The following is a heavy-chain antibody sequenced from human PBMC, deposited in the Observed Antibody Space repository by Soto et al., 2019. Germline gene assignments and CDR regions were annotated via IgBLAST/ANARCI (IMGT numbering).Heavy chain of an antibody. CDR2: IFHSGST. V-gene: IGHV4-4*02. CDR3: ARFSIAEVGYFDY. J-gene: IGHJ4*02. D-gene: IGHD6-13*01. Sequence: QVQLQESGPGLVKPSGTLSLTCTVSGDSITTPYWWSWVRQPPGRGLEGIGEIFHSGSTNYSPSLRNRVTISVDKSKNQFSLKLTSVTAADTAMYYCARFSIAEVGYFDYWGLGALVTVSP. CDR1: GDSITTPYW.